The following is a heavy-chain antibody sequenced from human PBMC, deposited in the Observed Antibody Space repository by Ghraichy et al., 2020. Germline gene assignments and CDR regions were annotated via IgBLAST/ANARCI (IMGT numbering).Heavy chain of an antibody. CDR2: ISSSSSYI. J-gene: IGHJ4*02. Sequence: LSLTCAASGFTFSSYSMNWVRQAPGKGLEWVSSISSSSSYIYYADSVKGRFIISRDNAKNSLYLQMNSLRAEDTAVYYCARDLSGPLDYWGQGTLVTVSS. CDR3: ARDLSGPLDY. D-gene: IGHD6-19*01. CDR1: GFTFSSYS. V-gene: IGHV3-21*01.